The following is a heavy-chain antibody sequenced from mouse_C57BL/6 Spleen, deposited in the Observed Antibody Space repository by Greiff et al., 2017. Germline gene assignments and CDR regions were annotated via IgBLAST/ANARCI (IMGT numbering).Heavy chain of an antibody. CDR3: TYGNFLYYAMDY. CDR1: GFNIKDDY. J-gene: IGHJ4*01. D-gene: IGHD2-1*01. Sequence: VHVKQSGAELVRPGASVKLSCTASGFNIKDDYMHWVKQRPEQGLEWIGWIDPENGDTEYASKFQGKATITADTSSNTAYLQLSSLTSEDTAVYYCTYGNFLYYAMDYWGQGTSVTVSS. V-gene: IGHV14-4*01. CDR2: IDPENGDT.